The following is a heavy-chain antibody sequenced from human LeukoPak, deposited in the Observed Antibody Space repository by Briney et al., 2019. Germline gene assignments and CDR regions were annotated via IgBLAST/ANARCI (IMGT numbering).Heavy chain of an antibody. CDR1: GYTFTSYG. Sequence: ASVKVSCKASGYTFTSYGISWVRQAPGQGLEWMGWISAYNGNTNYAQKLQGRVTMTTDTSTSTAYMELSSLRSDDTAVYYCARVGGEYSYTHYYYYYYMDVWGKGTTVTISS. J-gene: IGHJ6*03. D-gene: IGHD5-18*01. CDR2: ISAYNGNT. CDR3: ARVGGEYSYTHYYYYYYMDV. V-gene: IGHV1-18*01.